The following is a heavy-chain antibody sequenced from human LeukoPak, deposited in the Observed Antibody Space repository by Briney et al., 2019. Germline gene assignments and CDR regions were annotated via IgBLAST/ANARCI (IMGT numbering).Heavy chain of an antibody. J-gene: IGHJ3*02. CDR1: GFTFSSYA. V-gene: IGHV3-23*01. D-gene: IGHD1-26*01. Sequence: GGSLRLSCAASGFTFSSYAMSRVRQAPGKGLEWVLAISGSGSSTYYADSLKGRFTISRDNSKNTLYLQMNSLRAEDTAVYYCAKDVHGGSFDAFDIWGQGTMVTVSS. CDR2: ISGSGSST. CDR3: AKDVHGGSFDAFDI.